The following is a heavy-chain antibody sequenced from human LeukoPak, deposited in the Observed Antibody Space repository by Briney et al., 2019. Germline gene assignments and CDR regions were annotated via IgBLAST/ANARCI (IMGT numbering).Heavy chain of an antibody. Sequence: SETLSLTCTVSGGSISSYYWSWIRQPPGKGLEWIGYIDYTGSTNCNPSHKSRVTISVDTSKNQFSLKLGSVTAADTAVYYCARGFGLGTLIDYWGQGTLVTVSS. D-gene: IGHD3/OR15-3a*01. CDR1: GGSISSYY. V-gene: IGHV4-59*01. CDR2: IDYTGST. J-gene: IGHJ4*02. CDR3: ARGFGLGTLIDY.